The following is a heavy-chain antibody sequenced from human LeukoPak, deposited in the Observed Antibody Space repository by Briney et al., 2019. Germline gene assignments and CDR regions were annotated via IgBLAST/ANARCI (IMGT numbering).Heavy chain of an antibody. CDR1: GFTVSSNY. V-gene: IGHV3-53*01. J-gene: IGHJ4*02. D-gene: IGHD1-26*01. Sequence: GGSLRLSXAASGFTVSSNYMSWVRQAPGKGVEWVSVIYSGGSTYYADSVKGRFTIFRDNSKNTPYLQMNSLRAEDTAVYYCARGVGATFFDYWGQGTLVTVSS. CDR2: IYSGGST. CDR3: ARGVGATFFDY.